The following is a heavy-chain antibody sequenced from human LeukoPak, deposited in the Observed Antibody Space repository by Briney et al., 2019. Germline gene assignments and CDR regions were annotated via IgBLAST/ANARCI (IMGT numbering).Heavy chain of an antibody. V-gene: IGHV3-53*01. D-gene: IGHD6-13*01. CDR1: GFTVSSNY. CDR2: IYSGGST. J-gene: IGHJ4*02. CDR3: AGGTYSSSWEGLGY. Sequence: GGSLRLSCAASGFTVSSNYMSWVRQAPGKGLEWVSVIYSGGSTYYADSVKGRFTISRDNSKNTLYLQMNSLRAEDTAVYYCAGGTYSSSWEGLGYWGQGTLVTVSS.